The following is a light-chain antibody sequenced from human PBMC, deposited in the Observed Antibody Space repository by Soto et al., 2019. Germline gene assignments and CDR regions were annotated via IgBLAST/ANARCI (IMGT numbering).Light chain of an antibody. Sequence: DVVMTQSPLSLPVTLGQPASISCRSSQSLAYSDGNTYLNWFQQRPGQSPRRLIYKVSNRDSGVPDRFSGSRSGTNFTLKISSVEAENVGVYYCRQGTHWPPYTFGQGTKLEIK. V-gene: IGKV2-30*01. J-gene: IGKJ2*01. CDR3: RQGTHWPPYT. CDR2: KVS. CDR1: QSLAYSDGNTY.